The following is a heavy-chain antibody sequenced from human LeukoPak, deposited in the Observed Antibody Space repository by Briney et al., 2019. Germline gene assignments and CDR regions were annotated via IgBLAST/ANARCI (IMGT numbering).Heavy chain of an antibody. CDR3: AKDLSGSGPIMKNDAFDI. Sequence: GSLRLSCAASGFTFSSYAMSWVRQAPGKGLQWVSAISGSGGSTYYADSVKGRFTISRDNSKNTLYLQMNSLRAEDTAVYYCAKDLSGSGPIMKNDAFDIWGQGTMVTVSS. V-gene: IGHV3-23*01. J-gene: IGHJ3*02. CDR1: GFTFSSYA. CDR2: ISGSGGST. D-gene: IGHD3-10*01.